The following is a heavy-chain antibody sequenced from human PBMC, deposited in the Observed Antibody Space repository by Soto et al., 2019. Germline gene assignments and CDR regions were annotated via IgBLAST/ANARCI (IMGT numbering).Heavy chain of an antibody. V-gene: IGHV3-30-3*01. J-gene: IGHJ4*02. Sequence: QAQLVESGGGVVQPGRSLRLSCAASGFTFSSYAMHWVRQAPGKGLEWVAVISYDGSNKYYADSVKGRFTISRDNSKNTLYLQMNSLRAEDTAVYYCAREVRLRYLNLDYWGQGTLVTVSS. CDR2: ISYDGSNK. D-gene: IGHD5-12*01. CDR1: GFTFSSYA. CDR3: AREVRLRYLNLDY.